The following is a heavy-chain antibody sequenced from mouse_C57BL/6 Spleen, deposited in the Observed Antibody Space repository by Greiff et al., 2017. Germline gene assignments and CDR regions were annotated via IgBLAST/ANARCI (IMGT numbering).Heavy chain of an antibody. CDR3: ASYYSNYGGWYFDV. Sequence: EVQGVESGGGLVKPGGSLKLSCAASGFTFSDYGMHWVRQAPEKGLGWVAYLSSGSSTIYYADTVKGRFTISRDNAKNTLFLQMTSLRSEDTAMYYCASYYSNYGGWYFDVWGTGTTVTVSS. CDR2: LSSGSSTI. D-gene: IGHD2-5*01. J-gene: IGHJ1*03. V-gene: IGHV5-17*01. CDR1: GFTFSDYG.